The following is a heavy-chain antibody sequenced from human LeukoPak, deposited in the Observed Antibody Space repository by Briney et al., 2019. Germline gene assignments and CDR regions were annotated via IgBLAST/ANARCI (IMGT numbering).Heavy chain of an antibody. CDR3: ARHIGGGIEDMDV. CDR1: GGSIGTYY. Sequence: SETLSLTCIVSGGSIGTYYWSWIRQSPGKGLEWIGYIYVTGSTRYNPYLQSRVTISVDTSRNQFFLKMSSVTAADTAVYYCARHIGGGIEDMDVWGTGTKVTVSS. J-gene: IGHJ6*03. D-gene: IGHD3-16*02. CDR2: IYVTGST. V-gene: IGHV4-59*08.